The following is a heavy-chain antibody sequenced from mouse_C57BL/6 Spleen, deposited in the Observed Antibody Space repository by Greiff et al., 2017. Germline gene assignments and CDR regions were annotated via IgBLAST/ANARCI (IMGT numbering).Heavy chain of an antibody. CDR3: ARGNYYGSRIDD. V-gene: IGHV1-82*01. Sequence: QVQLQQSGPELVKPGASVKISCKASGYAFSGSWMNWVKQRPGKGLEWIGRIYPGDGDTNYNGKFKGKATLTADKSSSTAYMQLSSLTSEDAAVYFCARGNYYGSRIDDWGKGTTLTVSS. J-gene: IGHJ2*01. CDR2: IYPGDGDT. D-gene: IGHD1-1*01. CDR1: GYAFSGSW.